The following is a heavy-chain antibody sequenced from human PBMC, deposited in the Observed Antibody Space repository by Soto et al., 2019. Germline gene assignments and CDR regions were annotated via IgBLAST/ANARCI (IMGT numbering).Heavy chain of an antibody. CDR1: GFTFDDYA. V-gene: IGHV3-9*01. CDR2: ISWNSGSI. J-gene: IGHJ5*02. Sequence: PGGSLRLSCAASGFTFDDYAMHWVRQAPGKGLEWVSGISWNSGSIGYADSVKGRFTISRDNAKNSLYLQMNSLRAEDTALYYCAKDHRPRYFDWLYNWFDPWGQGTLVTVSS. D-gene: IGHD3-9*01. CDR3: AKDHRPRYFDWLYNWFDP.